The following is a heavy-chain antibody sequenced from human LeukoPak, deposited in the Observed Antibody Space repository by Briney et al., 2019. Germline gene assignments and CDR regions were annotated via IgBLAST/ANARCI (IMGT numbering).Heavy chain of an antibody. CDR1: GYTFTSYY. V-gene: IGHV1-46*01. CDR3: ARDVQEYSNLYYYYYMDV. CDR2: INPSGGST. J-gene: IGHJ6*03. D-gene: IGHD2/OR15-2a*01. Sequence: ASVKVSCKASGYTFTSYYMHWVRQAPGQGLEWMGIINPSGGSTSYAQKFQGRVTMTRDTSTSTVYMELSSVTAADTAVYYCARDVQEYSNLYYYYYMDVWGKGTTVTVSS.